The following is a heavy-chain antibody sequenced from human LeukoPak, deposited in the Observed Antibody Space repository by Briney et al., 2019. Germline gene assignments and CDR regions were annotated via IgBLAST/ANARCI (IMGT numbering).Heavy chain of an antibody. V-gene: IGHV3-20*04. J-gene: IGHJ4*02. CDR3: AIHSSGWLPLFAY. D-gene: IGHD6-19*01. CDR1: GFNFDDYG. CDR2: INWNGRST. Sequence: GGSLRLSCAASGFNFDDYGMTWVRQAPGKGLEWVSTINWNGRSTGYADSVKGRFTISRDNAKNSLYLEINSLRAEDTAVYYCAIHSSGWLPLFAYWGQGTLVTVSS.